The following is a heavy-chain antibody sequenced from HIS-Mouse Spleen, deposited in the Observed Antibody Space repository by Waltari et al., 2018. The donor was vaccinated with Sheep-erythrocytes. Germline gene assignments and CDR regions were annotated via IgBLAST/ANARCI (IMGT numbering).Heavy chain of an antibody. D-gene: IGHD6-19*01. V-gene: IGHV4-34*01. CDR3: ALSVDLAGAFDI. CDR1: GGSFSGYY. Sequence: QVQLQQWGAGLLKPSETLSLTCAVYGGSFSGYYWSWIRQPPGKGLEGIGEINHHGSTNYNPSLKSRVTISVDTSKNQFSLKLSSVTAADTAVDYCALSVDLAGAFDIWGQGTMVTVSS. CDR2: INHHGST. J-gene: IGHJ3*02.